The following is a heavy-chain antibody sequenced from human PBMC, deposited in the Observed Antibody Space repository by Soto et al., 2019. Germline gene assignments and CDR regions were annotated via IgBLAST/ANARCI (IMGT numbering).Heavy chain of an antibody. CDR1: GGSISSYY. CDR2: IYYSGST. Sequence: SETLSLTCTVSGGSISSYYWSWIRQPPGKGLEWTGYIYYSGSTNYNPSLKSRVTISVDTSKNQFSLKLSSVTAADTAVYYCARSGITIFGVVNIHYYYMDVWGKGTTVT. V-gene: IGHV4-59*08. D-gene: IGHD3-3*01. CDR3: ARSGITIFGVVNIHYYYMDV. J-gene: IGHJ6*03.